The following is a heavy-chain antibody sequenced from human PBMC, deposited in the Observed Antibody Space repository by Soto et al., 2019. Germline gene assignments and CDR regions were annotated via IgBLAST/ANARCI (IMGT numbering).Heavy chain of an antibody. CDR2: IRGSGGST. Sequence: GGSLRLSCAASGFTFSSYAMSWVRQAPGKGLEWVSAIRGSGGSTYYAESVKGRFTLSRDNSKNKLYLQMNSLRAEYTAVYYCAKRSGQIGYCTNGVCPSPDYWGQGTLVTVSS. V-gene: IGHV3-23*01. CDR3: AKRSGQIGYCTNGVCPSPDY. CDR1: GFTFSSYA. D-gene: IGHD2-8*01. J-gene: IGHJ4*02.